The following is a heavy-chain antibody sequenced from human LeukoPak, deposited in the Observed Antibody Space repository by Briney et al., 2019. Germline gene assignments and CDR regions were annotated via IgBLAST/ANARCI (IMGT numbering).Heavy chain of an antibody. CDR1: GFTFSSYW. CDR2: IKQDGSEK. D-gene: IGHD6-13*01. CDR3: ARCPKYSSRTQRNYYMDV. J-gene: IGHJ6*03. V-gene: IGHV3-7*01. Sequence: GGSLRLSCAASGFTFSSYWMSWVRQAPGKGLEWVANIKQDGSEKYYVDSVKGQFTISRDNAKNSLYLQMNSLRAEDTAVYYCARCPKYSSRTQRNYYMDVWGKGTTVTISS.